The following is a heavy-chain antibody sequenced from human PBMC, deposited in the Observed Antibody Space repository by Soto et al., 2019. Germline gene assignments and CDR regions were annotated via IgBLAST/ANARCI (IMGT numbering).Heavy chain of an antibody. Sequence: PSETLSLTYTVSGGYISNYYWSWIRQPPGKGLEWIGYIYYSGSTNYNPSLKSRVTISADTSMNEFSLRLSSVTAADTAVYYCARLNGYCVSTGCHGYYGMDVWGQGTTVTVS. V-gene: IGHV4-59*08. J-gene: IGHJ6*02. CDR3: ARLNGYCVSTGCHGYYGMDV. CDR2: IYYSGST. CDR1: GGYISNYY. D-gene: IGHD2-2*03.